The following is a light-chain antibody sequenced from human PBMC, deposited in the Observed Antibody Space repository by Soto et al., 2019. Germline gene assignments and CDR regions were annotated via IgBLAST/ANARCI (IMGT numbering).Light chain of an antibody. CDR2: EAS. CDR3: CSYARVNKYV. V-gene: IGLV2-23*01. Sequence: QSVLTQPASVSGSPGQSITISCTGNSSDVGGYNFVSWYQHHTGKAPKLMIYEASKRPSGVSNRFSGSKSGNTASLTISGLQAEDEADYYCCSYARVNKYVFGTGTKVTVL. CDR1: SSDVGGYNF. J-gene: IGLJ1*01.